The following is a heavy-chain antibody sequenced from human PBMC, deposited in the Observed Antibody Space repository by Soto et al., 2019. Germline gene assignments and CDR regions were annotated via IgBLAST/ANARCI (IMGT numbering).Heavy chain of an antibody. J-gene: IGHJ4*02. Sequence: SGPTLVNPTETLTLTCTVSGFSLSNARMGVSWIRQPPGKALEWLAHIFSNDEKSYSTSLKSRLTISKDTSKSQVVLTMTNMDPVDTATYYCARILVYDFWSGYSLDYWGQGTLVTVSS. D-gene: IGHD3-3*01. CDR2: IFSNDEK. CDR1: GFSLSNARMG. V-gene: IGHV2-26*01. CDR3: ARILVYDFWSGYSLDY.